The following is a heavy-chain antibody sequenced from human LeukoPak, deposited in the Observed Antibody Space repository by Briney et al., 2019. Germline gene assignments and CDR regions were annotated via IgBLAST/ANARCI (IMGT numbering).Heavy chain of an antibody. D-gene: IGHD3-22*01. CDR2: IYPGDSDP. J-gene: IGHJ4*02. Sequence: KRGESLQISCKGSGSTFTNYWIGWVRQLPGRGLEWMGIIYPGDSDPRYSPSFQGQVTISADKSMSTAYLQWSSLKASDTAMYYCARRSGTYFGTTGYLYFFDYWAQGTLVTVSS. CDR1: GSTFTNYW. V-gene: IGHV5-51*01. CDR3: ARRSGTYFGTTGYLYFFDY.